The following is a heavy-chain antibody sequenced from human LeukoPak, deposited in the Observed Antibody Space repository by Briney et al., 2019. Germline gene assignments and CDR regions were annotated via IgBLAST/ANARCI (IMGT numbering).Heavy chain of an antibody. D-gene: IGHD6-13*01. V-gene: IGHV4-34*01. J-gene: IGHJ4*02. CDR3: ARQWWSSSWRLVFDY. Sequence: PSETLSLTCAVYGGSFSGYYWSWIRQPPGKGLEWIGEINHSGSTNYNPSLKSRVTISVDTSKNQFSLKLTSVTAADTAVYYCARQWWSSSWRLVFDYWGQGTLVTVSS. CDR2: INHSGST. CDR1: GGSFSGYY.